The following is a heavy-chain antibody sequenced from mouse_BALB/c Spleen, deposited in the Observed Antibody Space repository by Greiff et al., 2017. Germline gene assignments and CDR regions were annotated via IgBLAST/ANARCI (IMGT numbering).Heavy chain of an antibody. CDR2: IWAGGST. D-gene: IGHD2-3*01. V-gene: IGHV2-9*02. CDR3: ARESYDGYSFAY. J-gene: IGHJ3*01. Sequence: VKLVESGPGLVAPSQSLSITCTVSGFSLTSYGVHWVRQPPGKGLEWLGVIWAGGSTNYNSALMSRLSISKDNSKSQVFLKMNSLQTDDTAMYYCARESYDGYSFAYWGQGTLVTVSA. CDR1: GFSLTSYG.